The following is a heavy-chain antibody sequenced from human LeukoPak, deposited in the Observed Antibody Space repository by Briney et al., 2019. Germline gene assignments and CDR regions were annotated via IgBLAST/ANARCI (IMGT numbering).Heavy chain of an antibody. CDR2: IYTSGST. CDR3: ARDPPDIRGYYFDY. D-gene: IGHD3-10*01. Sequence: SETLSLTCTVSGGSISSYYWSWIRQPPGKGLEWIGYIYTSGSTNYNPSLKSRVTISVDTSKNQFSLKLSSVTAADTAVYYCARDPPDIRGYYFDYWGQGTLVTVSS. J-gene: IGHJ4*02. V-gene: IGHV4-4*09. CDR1: GGSISSYY.